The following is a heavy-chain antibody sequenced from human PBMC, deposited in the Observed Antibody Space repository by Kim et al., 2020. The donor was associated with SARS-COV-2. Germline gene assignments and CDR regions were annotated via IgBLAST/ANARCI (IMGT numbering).Heavy chain of an antibody. V-gene: IGHV4-39*07. CDR1: GGSISSSSYY. J-gene: IGHJ4*02. Sequence: SETLSLTCTVSGGSISSSSYYWGWIRQPPGKGLEWIGSIYYSGSTYYNPSLKSRVTISVDTSKNQFSLKLSSVTAADTAVYYCARDRGDIVVVPAAMVSGYYFDYWGQGTLVTVSS. CDR3: ARDRGDIVVVPAAMVSGYYFDY. D-gene: IGHD2-2*01. CDR2: IYYSGST.